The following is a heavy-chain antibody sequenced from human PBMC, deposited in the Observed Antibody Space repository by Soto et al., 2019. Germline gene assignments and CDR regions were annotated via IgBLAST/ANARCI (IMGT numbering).Heavy chain of an antibody. Sequence: GASVKVSCKASGYTFTSYDINCARQATGQGLEWMGWMNPNSGNTGYAQKFQGRVTMTRNTSNNQFSLHLNSVTPEDTAVYYCARDPGYFYGMDVWGQATTVTVSS. CDR2: MNPNSGNT. CDR1: GYTFTSYD. V-gene: IGHV1-8*01. CDR3: ARDPGYFYGMDV. J-gene: IGHJ6*02.